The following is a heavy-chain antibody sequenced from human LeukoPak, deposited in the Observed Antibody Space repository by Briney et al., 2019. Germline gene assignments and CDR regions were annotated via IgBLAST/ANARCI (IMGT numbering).Heavy chain of an antibody. CDR3: ARDQSDYDILTGYENWFDP. D-gene: IGHD3-9*01. CDR2: IYYSGST. V-gene: IGHV4-59*01. Sequence: SETLSLTCTVSGGSISSYYWTWIRQPPGEGLVWFGYIYYSGSTNYNPSLKSRVTISVDTSKNQFSLKLSSVTAADSAVYYCARDQSDYDILTGYENWFDPWGQGTLVTVSS. J-gene: IGHJ5*02. CDR1: GGSISSYY.